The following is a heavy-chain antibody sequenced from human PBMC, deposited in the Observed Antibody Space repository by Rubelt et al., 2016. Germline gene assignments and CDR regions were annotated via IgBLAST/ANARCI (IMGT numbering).Heavy chain of an antibody. J-gene: IGHJ4*02. Sequence: GLEWVSVIYSGGSTYYADSVKGRFTISRDNSKNTLYLQMNSLRAEDTAVYYCARESRWELFFDYWGQGTLVTVSS. V-gene: IGHV3-53*05. D-gene: IGHD1-26*01. CDR2: IYSGGST. CDR3: ARESRWELFFDY.